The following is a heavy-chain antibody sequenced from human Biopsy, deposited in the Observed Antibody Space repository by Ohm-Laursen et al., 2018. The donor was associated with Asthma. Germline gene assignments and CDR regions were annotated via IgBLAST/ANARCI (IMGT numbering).Heavy chain of an antibody. V-gene: IGHV4-34*01. CDR1: PGSFSGFF. CDR2: TNERGVT. J-gene: IGHJ6*02. CDR3: ARGPELDV. Sequence: GTLSLTCDVYPGSFSGFFWTWIRQSPGKGLEWIGETNERGVTNNNPSLRSRVIISIDTYWNRVSLKLTSVTAADTAVYYCARGPELDVWGQGTTVTVSS.